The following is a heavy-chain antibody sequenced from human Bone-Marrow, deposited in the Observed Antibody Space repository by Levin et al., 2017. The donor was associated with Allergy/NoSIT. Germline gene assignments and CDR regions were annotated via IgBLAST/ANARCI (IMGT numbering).Heavy chain of an antibody. D-gene: IGHD2-2*02. V-gene: IGHV3-74*03. CDR2: IKGDGSTT. CDR3: VRDLYGRDDH. CDR1: GFTFSSFW. J-gene: IGHJ4*02. Sequence: GGSLRLSCVASGFTFSSFWMHWVRQAPGKGLVWLSHIKGDGSTTTYADPVKGRFTISRDNAKNTLYLQMNSLIAEDTAVYYCVRDLYGRDDHWGQGTLVTVSS.